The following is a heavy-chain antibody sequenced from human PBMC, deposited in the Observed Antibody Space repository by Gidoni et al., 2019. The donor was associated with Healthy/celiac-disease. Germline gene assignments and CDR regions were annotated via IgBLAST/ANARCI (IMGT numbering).Heavy chain of an antibody. V-gene: IGHV1-69*01. D-gene: IGHD2-15*01. CDR2: IRRIGCTA. CDR1: GGTFSSYA. Sequence: QVQLVQSGAEVKKPGSSVKVSCKASGGTFSSYAISWVRPTPGQGLEWKGGIRRIGCTATYAQKFQGRVTITADESTSTAYMELSSLRSEDTAVYYCARGLVAATPYNCFDPWGQGTLVTVSS. J-gene: IGHJ5*02. CDR3: ARGLVAATPYNCFDP.